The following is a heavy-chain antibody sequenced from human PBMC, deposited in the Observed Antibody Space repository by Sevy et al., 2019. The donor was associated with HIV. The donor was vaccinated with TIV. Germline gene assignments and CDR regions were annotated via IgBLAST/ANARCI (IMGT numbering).Heavy chain of an antibody. D-gene: IGHD3-22*01. CDR3: ATTKDYYDSSGYPLDY. CDR1: GYTLTELS. Sequence: ASLKVSCKVSGYTLTELSMHWVRQAPGKGLEWMGSFDPEDGETIYAQNFQGRVTMTEDRSTDTAYMELSSLRSEDTAVYYCATTKDYYDSSGYPLDYWGQGTLVAVSS. CDR2: FDPEDGET. J-gene: IGHJ4*02. V-gene: IGHV1-24*01.